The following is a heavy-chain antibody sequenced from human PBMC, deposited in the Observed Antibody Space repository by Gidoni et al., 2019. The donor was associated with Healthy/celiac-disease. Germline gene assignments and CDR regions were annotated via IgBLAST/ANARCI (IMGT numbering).Heavy chain of an antibody. CDR1: GGSISSSSYY. Sequence: QLQLQESGPGLVKPSETLSLTCTVSGGSISSSSYYWGWIRQPPGKGLEWIGSIYYSGSTYYNPSLKSRVTISVDTSKNQFSLKLSSVTAADTAVYYCAKIARELAVAAHYYYYYYMDVWGKGTTVTVSS. J-gene: IGHJ6*03. V-gene: IGHV4-39*01. D-gene: IGHD6-19*01. CDR3: AKIARELAVAAHYYYYYYMDV. CDR2: IYYSGST.